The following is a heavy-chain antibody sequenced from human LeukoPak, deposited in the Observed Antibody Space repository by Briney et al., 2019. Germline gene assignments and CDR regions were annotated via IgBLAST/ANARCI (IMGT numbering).Heavy chain of an antibody. V-gene: IGHV3-23*01. J-gene: IGHJ3*01. Sequence: GGSLRLSCAASGFTVSSYGMTLVRLAPGKGLELVSAFSATDGSAQYAESVKGRFTISRDNSKNSLYLQMNSLRDEDTAVYYCAKARIAAAGTGAFDVWGQGTMVTVSS. CDR1: GFTVSSYG. D-gene: IGHD6-13*01. CDR3: AKARIAAAGTGAFDV. CDR2: FSATDGSA.